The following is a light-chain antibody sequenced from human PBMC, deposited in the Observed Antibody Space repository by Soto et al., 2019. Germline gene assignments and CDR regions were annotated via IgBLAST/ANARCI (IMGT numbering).Light chain of an antibody. CDR3: QKYGSSLWT. V-gene: IGKV3-20*01. CDR1: QSVSSSY. CDR2: GAS. Sequence: EIVLTQSPGTLSLSPGERATLSCRASQSVSSSYLAWYQQKPGQATRLLIYGASSRATGIPDKFSGSGSGTDFTLTISRLEPEDFAMYYCQKYGSSLWTFGQETKVEIK. J-gene: IGKJ1*01.